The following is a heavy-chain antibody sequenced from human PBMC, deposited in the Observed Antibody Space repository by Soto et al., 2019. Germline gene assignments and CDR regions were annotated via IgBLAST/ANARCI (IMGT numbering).Heavy chain of an antibody. D-gene: IGHD3-10*01. CDR2: IYYSGST. CDR3: ARQKWDSGSCPFDS. V-gene: IGHV4-31*03. Sequence: PSETLSLTCKVSGGSISSGVYYWSWVRQHPGKGLEWIGYIYYSGSTHYNPSLKSRVTISVDTSKNQFSLNLNSVTAADTAVYYCARQKWDSGSCPFDSWGQRTLVTVSS. CDR1: GGSISSGVYY. J-gene: IGHJ5*01.